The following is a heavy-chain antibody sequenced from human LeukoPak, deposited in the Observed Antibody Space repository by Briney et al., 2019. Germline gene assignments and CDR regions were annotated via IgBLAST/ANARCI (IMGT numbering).Heavy chain of an antibody. CDR3: ARPESWGYYGMDV. D-gene: IGHD3-16*01. J-gene: IGHJ6*02. Sequence: TGGSLRLSCAASGFTFSTHVMHWVRQAPGKGLEWVAVIWYDGSNKHYADSVKGRFTISRDNSKNTLYLQINSLRAEDTAVYHCARPESWGYYGMDVWGQGTTVTVSS. CDR2: IWYDGSNK. V-gene: IGHV3-33*01. CDR1: GFTFSTHV.